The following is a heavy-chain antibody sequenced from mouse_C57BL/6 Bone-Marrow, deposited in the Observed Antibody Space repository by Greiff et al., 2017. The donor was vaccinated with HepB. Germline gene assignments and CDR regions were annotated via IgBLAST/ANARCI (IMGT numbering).Heavy chain of an antibody. CDR3: ARVQLGRFAY. Sequence: VMLVESGAELVRPGTSVKMSCKASGYTFTNYWIGWAKQRPGHGLEWIGDIYPGGGYTNYNEKFKGKATLTADKSSSTAYMQFSSLTSEDSAIYYCARVQLGRFAYWGQGTLVTVSA. CDR2: IYPGGGYT. J-gene: IGHJ3*01. V-gene: IGHV1-63*01. D-gene: IGHD4-1*02. CDR1: GYTFTNYW.